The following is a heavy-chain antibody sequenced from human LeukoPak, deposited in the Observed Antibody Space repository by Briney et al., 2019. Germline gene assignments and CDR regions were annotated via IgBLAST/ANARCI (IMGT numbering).Heavy chain of an antibody. CDR3: AKDPNYYGSGSYGP. D-gene: IGHD3-10*01. CDR1: GFTFSSYA. Sequence: PGGSLRLSCAASGFTFSSYAMSWVRQAPGKGLEWVSAISGSGGSTYYADSVKGRFTISRDNSKNTLYLQMNSLRAEDTAVYYCAKDPNYYGSGSYGPWGQGTLVTVSS. CDR2: ISGSGGST. J-gene: IGHJ5*02. V-gene: IGHV3-23*01.